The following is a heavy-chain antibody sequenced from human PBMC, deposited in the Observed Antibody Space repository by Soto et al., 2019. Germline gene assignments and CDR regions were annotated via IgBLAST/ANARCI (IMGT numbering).Heavy chain of an antibody. J-gene: IGHJ4*02. V-gene: IGHV3-21*01. CDR2: ISSTSSSI. CDR3: ARAPIDY. CDR1: AFTFSIYG. Sequence: GSLRLSCVASAFTFSIYGMNWVRQVPGKGLEWLSFISSTSSSINYADSVKGRFTVSRDNAKNSLYLQVNNLRAEDTAVYYCARAPIDYWGRGTLVTVSS.